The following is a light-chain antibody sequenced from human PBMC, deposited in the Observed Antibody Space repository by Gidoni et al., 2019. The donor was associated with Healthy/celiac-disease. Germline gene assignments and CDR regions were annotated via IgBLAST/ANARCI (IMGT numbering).Light chain of an antibody. CDR3: QQSYSTPGT. CDR2: AAS. J-gene: IGKJ4*01. CDR1: QSISSY. V-gene: IGKV1-39*01. Sequence: DIQMTQSPSSLSASVGDRATITCRASQSISSYLNWYQQKPGKAPKLLIYAASSLQSRVPSRFSGSGSGTDFTLTISSLQPEDFATYYCQQSYSTPGTFGGGTKVEIK.